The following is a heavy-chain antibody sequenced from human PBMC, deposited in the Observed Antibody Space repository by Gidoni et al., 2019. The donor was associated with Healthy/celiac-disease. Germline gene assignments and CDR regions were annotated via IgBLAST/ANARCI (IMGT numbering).Heavy chain of an antibody. CDR1: GFTFSRYA. V-gene: IGHV3-30-3*01. D-gene: IGHD6-13*01. CDR2: ISYDGSNK. Sequence: QVQLVESGGGVVQPGRSLRLSCAAPGFTFSRYAMHWVRQAHGKGLEWVAVISYDGSNKYYADSVKGRFTISRDNSKNTLYLQMNSLRAEDTAVYYCARDPRTSSSWYYFDYWGQGTLVTVSS. CDR3: ARDPRTSSSWYYFDY. J-gene: IGHJ4*02.